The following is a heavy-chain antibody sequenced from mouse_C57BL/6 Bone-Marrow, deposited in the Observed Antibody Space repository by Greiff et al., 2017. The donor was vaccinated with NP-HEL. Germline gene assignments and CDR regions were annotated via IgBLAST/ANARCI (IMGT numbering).Heavy chain of an antibody. V-gene: IGHV1-82*01. J-gene: IGHJ3*01. Sequence: QVQLQQSGPELVKPGASVKISCKASGYAFSSSWMNWVKQRPGKGLEWIGRIYPGDGDTNYNGKFKGKATLTADKSSSTAYMQLSSLTSEDSAVYFCARYYYGGILGFACWGQGTLVTVSA. CDR1: GYAFSSSW. D-gene: IGHD1-1*01. CDR2: IYPGDGDT. CDR3: ARYYYGGILGFAC.